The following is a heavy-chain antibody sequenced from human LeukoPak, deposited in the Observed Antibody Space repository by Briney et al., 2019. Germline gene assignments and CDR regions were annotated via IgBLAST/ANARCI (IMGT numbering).Heavy chain of an antibody. D-gene: IGHD5-18*01. V-gene: IGHV1-2*06. CDR2: INPNSGGT. CDR1: GYIFADYY. CDR3: ARDRYGDGMDV. J-gene: IGHJ6*02. Sequence: ASVKVSCKASGYIFADYYMHWVRQAPGQELGWMGRINPNSGGTNYAQKFQGRVTMTRDTSISTAYMELSRLRSDDTAVYYCARDRYGDGMDVWGQGTTVTVSS.